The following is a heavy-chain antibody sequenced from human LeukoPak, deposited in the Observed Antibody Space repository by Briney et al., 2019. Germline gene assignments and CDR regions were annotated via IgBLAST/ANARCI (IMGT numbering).Heavy chain of an antibody. CDR1: GFTFSSYG. CDR3: AKDRRGGIYIVVVPAAMAYMDV. D-gene: IGHD2-2*01. J-gene: IGHJ6*03. CDR2: IRYDGSNK. Sequence: PGGSLRLSCAASGFTFSSYGMHWVRQAPGKGLEWVAFIRYDGSNKYYADSVKGRFTISRDNSKNTLYLQMNSLRAEDTAVYYCAKDRRGGIYIVVVPAAMAYMDVWGKGTTVTVSS. V-gene: IGHV3-30*02.